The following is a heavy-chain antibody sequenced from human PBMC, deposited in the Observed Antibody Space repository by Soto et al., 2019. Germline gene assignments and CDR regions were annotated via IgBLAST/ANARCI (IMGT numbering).Heavy chain of an antibody. CDR3: ARAYCSGSSCYLDY. J-gene: IGHJ4*02. D-gene: IGHD2-15*01. Sequence: QVQLVQSGGEVKKPGAAVKVSCTASGYTFTTFGIGWVRQAPGQGLEWMGWISAYSGNTEYPQKLQGRVTMTIDTSTSTTYMELRSLRSDVTAVYYCARAYCSGSSCYLDYWGQGALVTVSS. CDR2: ISAYSGNT. CDR1: GYTFTTFG. V-gene: IGHV1-18*01.